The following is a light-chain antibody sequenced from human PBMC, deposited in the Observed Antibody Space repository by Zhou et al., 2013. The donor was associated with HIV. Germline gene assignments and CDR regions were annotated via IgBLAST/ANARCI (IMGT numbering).Light chain of an antibody. J-gene: IGKJ4*02. CDR2: DTA. Sequence: DVQMTQSPSSLSASIGDRVTVTCQASRDIRVFLNWYHQRPGKAPKLMIYDTAILERGVPSRFRGSASGTNFTFTITSLQAEDSGTYYCQQYEDLPLTFGGGTKVEIK. CDR3: QQYEDLPLT. V-gene: IGKV1-33*01. CDR1: RDIRVF.